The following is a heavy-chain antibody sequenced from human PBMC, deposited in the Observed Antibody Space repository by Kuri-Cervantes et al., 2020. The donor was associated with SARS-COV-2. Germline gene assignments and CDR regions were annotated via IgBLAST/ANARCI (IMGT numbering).Heavy chain of an antibody. V-gene: IGHV1-2*04. CDR3: ARDSSGWHNWFDP. J-gene: IGHJ5*02. D-gene: IGHD6-19*01. CDR2: INPNSGGT. CDR1: GYTFTSYY. Sequence: ASVKVSCKASGYTFTSYYMHWVRQAPGQGLEWMGWINPNSGGTNYAQKFQGWVTMTRDTSISTAYMELSRLRSDDTAVYYCARDSSGWHNWFDPWGQGTLVTVSS.